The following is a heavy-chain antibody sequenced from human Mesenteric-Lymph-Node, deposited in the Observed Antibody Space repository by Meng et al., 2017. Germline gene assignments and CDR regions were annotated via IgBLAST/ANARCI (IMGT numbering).Heavy chain of an antibody. J-gene: IGHJ4*02. CDR2: IYHSGST. V-gene: IGHV4-4*02. Sequence: ESGPGLCTPSGTRSLTWAVSGGSMSSTNWWSWVRQPPGKGLEWIGEIYHSGSTNYNPSLKSRVSISVDKSKNQFSLKLSSVTAADTAVYYCARADKVRFDYWGQGTLVTVSS. CDR1: GGSMSSTNW. CDR3: ARADKVRFDY.